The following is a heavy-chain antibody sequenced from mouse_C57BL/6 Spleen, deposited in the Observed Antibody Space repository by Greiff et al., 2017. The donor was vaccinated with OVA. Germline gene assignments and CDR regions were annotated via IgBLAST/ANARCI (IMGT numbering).Heavy chain of an antibody. CDR2: INPYNGGT. V-gene: IGHV1-19*01. CDR1: GYTFTDYY. D-gene: IGHD3-1*01. Sequence: EVKLQESGPVLVKPGASVKMSCKASGYTFTDYYMNWVKQSHGKSLEWIGVINPYNGGTSYNQKFKGKATLTVDKSSSTAYMELNSLTSEDSAVYYCAKRSWGRDEHYAMDYWGQGTSVTVSS. CDR3: AKRSWGRDEHYAMDY. J-gene: IGHJ4*01.